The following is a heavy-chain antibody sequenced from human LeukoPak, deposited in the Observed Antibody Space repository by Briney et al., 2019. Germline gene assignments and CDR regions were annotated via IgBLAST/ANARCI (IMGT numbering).Heavy chain of an antibody. V-gene: IGHV3-33*06. D-gene: IGHD4-11*01. CDR1: GFTFRNYG. CDR3: AKEGPDYSSDH. CDR2: IWYDGSKM. Sequence: PGRSLSLSCATSGFTFRNYGIHWVRQAPGKGLEWIAVIWYDGSKMYYADSVRGRFTISRDYSRNTVKLQMNSLRVEDTAIYYCAKEGPDYSSDHWGQGSRVTVSS. J-gene: IGHJ4*02.